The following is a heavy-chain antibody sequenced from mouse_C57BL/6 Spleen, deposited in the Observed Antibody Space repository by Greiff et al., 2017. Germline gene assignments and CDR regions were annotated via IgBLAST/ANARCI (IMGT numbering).Heavy chain of an antibody. Sequence: VQLQQSGPELVKPGASVKISCKASGYSFTGYYMNWVKQSPEKSLEWIGEINPSTGGTTYNQKFKAKATLTVDKSSSTAYMQLKSLTSEDSAVYYCARKAQAVAYWGQGTLVTVSA. CDR1: GYSFTGYY. V-gene: IGHV1-42*01. J-gene: IGHJ3*01. CDR3: ARKAQAVAY. CDR2: INPSTGGT. D-gene: IGHD3-2*02.